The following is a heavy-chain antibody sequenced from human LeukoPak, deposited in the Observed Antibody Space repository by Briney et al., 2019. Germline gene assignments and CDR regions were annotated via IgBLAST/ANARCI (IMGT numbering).Heavy chain of an antibody. D-gene: IGHD1-26*01. CDR2: IYHSGST. CDR1: GYSISSGYY. V-gene: IGHV4-38-2*02. CDR3: ARDPDKTYSGSYSS. Sequence: PSETLSLTCTVSGYSISSGYYWGWIRQPPGKGLEWIGSIYHSGSTYYNPSLKSRVTISVDTSKNQFSLKLSSVTAADTAVYYCARDPDKTYSGSYSSWGQGTLVTVSS. J-gene: IGHJ4*02.